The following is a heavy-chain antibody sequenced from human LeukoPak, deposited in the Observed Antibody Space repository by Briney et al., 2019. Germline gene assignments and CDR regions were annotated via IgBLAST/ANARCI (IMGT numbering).Heavy chain of an antibody. CDR2: INHSGST. J-gene: IGHJ4*02. CDR1: GGSFRVYY. D-gene: IGHD6-6*01. CDR3: ARVRYSSSSARYFDY. V-gene: IGHV4-34*01. Sequence: SETLPLTCAVYGGSFRVYYWSWIRQPPGKGLEGIGEINHSGSTNYNPSLKSRVTISVDTSKNQFSLKLSSVTAADTAVYYCARVRYSSSSARYFDYWGQGTLVTVSS.